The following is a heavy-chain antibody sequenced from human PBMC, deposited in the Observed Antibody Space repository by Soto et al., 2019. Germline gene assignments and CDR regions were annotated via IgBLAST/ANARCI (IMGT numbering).Heavy chain of an antibody. CDR1: GGSISSYY. Sequence: SSETLSLTCTVSGGSISSYYWSWIRQPPGKGLEWIGYIYYSGSTNYNPSLKSRVTISVDTSKNQFSLKLSSVTAADTAVYYCARLWRDIVVVPAAPDYYYYGMDVWGQGTTVTVSS. CDR3: ARLWRDIVVVPAAPDYYYYGMDV. D-gene: IGHD2-2*01. V-gene: IGHV4-59*01. CDR2: IYYSGST. J-gene: IGHJ6*02.